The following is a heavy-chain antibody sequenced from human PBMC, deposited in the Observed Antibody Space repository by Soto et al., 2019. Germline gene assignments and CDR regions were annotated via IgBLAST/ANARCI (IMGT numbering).Heavy chain of an antibody. J-gene: IGHJ4*02. Sequence: PGGSLRLSCAASGFTFSSYGMHWVRQAPGKGLEWVAVISYDGSNKYYADSVKGRFTITRDNSKNTLYLQMNSLRAEDTAVYYCAKERSAERSYLDYWGQGTLVTVSS. CDR2: ISYDGSNK. CDR3: AKERSAERSYLDY. D-gene: IGHD3-10*01. CDR1: GFTFSSYG. V-gene: IGHV3-30*18.